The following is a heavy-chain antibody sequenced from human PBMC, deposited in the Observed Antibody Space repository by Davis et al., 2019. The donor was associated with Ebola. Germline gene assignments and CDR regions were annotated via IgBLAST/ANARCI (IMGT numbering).Heavy chain of an antibody. J-gene: IGHJ3*02. Sequence: GESLKISCAASGFTFSDYSISWVRQAPGKGLEWVSSINTGSNYIFYGDSMKGRFTISRDNAQNSLVLQMDSLTAEDTAVYYCARERGPYILGWFEPFDIWGQGTRVTVSS. CDR2: INTGSNYI. D-gene: IGHD3-10*01. CDR1: GFTFSDYS. V-gene: IGHV3-21*01. CDR3: ARERGPYILGWFEPFDI.